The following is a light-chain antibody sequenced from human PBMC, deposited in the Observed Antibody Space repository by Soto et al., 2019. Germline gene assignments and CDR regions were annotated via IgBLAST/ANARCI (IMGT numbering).Light chain of an antibody. CDR3: SSYTNINTRACV. Sequence: QSALTQPASVSGSPGQSITISCNGSSSDVGAYNYVSWYQQYPGKAPKVIIFEVRKRPSGVSNRFSGSKSGDTASLTISGLQADDEADYYCSSYTNINTRACVFGTGTKLTVL. V-gene: IGLV2-14*01. CDR2: EVR. CDR1: SSDVGAYNY. J-gene: IGLJ1*01.